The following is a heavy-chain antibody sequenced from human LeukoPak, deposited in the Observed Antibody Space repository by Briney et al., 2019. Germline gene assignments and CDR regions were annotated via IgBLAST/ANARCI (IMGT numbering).Heavy chain of an antibody. D-gene: IGHD4-23*01. V-gene: IGHV5-51*01. CDR1: GYSFTSSW. CDR2: IYPGDSDT. J-gene: IGHJ4*02. Sequence: GASLEISCEGSGYSFTSSWIGWVRQLPGKGLEWMGIIYPGDSDTKYSTSFHGQATISADKSISTAYLQWSRLKASDTAMYYCARRGGGNSFGYWGQGTLVTVSS. CDR3: ARRGGGNSFGY.